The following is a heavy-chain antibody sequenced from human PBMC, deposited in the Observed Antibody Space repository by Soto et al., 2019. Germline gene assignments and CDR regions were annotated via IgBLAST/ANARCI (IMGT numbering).Heavy chain of an antibody. J-gene: IGHJ4*02. Sequence: GGSLRLSCAASGFTFSDYYMSWIRQAPGKGLEWLSYISSGSSYTNYADSVKGRFTISRDNAKNSLFLQMNSLRADDTAVYYCARDLSSSSTNYFDSWGQGTLVTVSS. CDR1: GFTFSDYY. CDR2: ISSGSSYT. CDR3: ARDLSSSSTNYFDS. V-gene: IGHV3-11*06.